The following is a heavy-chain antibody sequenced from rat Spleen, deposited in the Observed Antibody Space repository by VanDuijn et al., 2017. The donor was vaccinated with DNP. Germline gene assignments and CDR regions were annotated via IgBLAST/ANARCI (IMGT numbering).Heavy chain of an antibody. CDR1: GITFSDYY. J-gene: IGHJ2*01. D-gene: IGHD1-1*01. V-gene: IGHV5-7*01. Sequence: EVLLVESGGGLVQPGSSLKLSCTVSGITFSDYYMAWVRQAPTKGLEWVATISYNGGTPYYRDSVKGRFTISRDNAKSTLFLQMDSLRSEDTATYYCVSGNFDYWGQGVMVTVSS. CDR3: VSGNFDY. CDR2: ISYNGGTP.